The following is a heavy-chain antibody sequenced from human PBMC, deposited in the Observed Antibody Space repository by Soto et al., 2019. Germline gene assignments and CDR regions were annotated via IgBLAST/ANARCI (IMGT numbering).Heavy chain of an antibody. D-gene: IGHD3-22*01. J-gene: IGHJ6*02. CDR2: IIPIFGTA. V-gene: IGHV1-69*13. CDR1: GGTFSSYA. CDR3: ARGIDYYDSSGYNYYYYGMNV. Sequence: ASVKVSCKASGGTFSSYAISWVRQAPGQGLEWMGGIIPIFGTANYAQKFQGRVTITADESTSTAYMELSSLRSEDTAVYYCARGIDYYDSSGYNYYYYGMNVWGQGTTVTV.